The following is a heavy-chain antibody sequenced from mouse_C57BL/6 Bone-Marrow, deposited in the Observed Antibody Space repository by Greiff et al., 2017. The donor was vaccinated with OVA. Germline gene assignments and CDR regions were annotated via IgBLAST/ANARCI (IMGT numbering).Heavy chain of an antibody. Sequence: VHVKQSGAELVRPGASVKLSCTASGFNIKDDYMHWVKQRPEQGLEWIGWIDPENGDTEYASKFQGKATITADTSSNTAYLQLSSLTSEDTAVYYCTTRGLPYAMDYWGQGTSVTVSS. CDR3: TTRGLPYAMDY. CDR2: IDPENGDT. V-gene: IGHV14-4*01. J-gene: IGHJ4*01. D-gene: IGHD5-5*01. CDR1: GFNIKDDY.